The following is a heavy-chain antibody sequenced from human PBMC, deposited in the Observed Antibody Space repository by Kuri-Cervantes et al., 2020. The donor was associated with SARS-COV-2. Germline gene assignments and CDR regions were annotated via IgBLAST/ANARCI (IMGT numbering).Heavy chain of an antibody. Sequence: SETLSLTCTVSGGSISSHYWSWIRQPPGKGLEWIGYIYYSGSTNYNPSLKSRVTISVDTSKNQFSLKLSSVTAADTAVYYCASEEVGATIDYWGQGTLVTVSS. CDR1: GGSISSHY. CDR2: IYYSGST. V-gene: IGHV4-59*11. CDR3: ASEEVGATIDY. J-gene: IGHJ4*02. D-gene: IGHD1-26*01.